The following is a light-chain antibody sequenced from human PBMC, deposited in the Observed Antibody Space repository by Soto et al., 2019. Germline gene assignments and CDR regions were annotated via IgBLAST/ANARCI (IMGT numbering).Light chain of an antibody. CDR2: AAS. V-gene: IGKV1-39*01. Sequence: DIPMTQSPAALSAYVGDRVTITCRASQSISSYLNWYQQKPGKAPKLLIYAASSLQSGVPSRFSGSRSGPDFTLTISSLQPEDFATYYCQQSYSSPPTFGQGTKV. J-gene: IGKJ1*01. CDR1: QSISSY. CDR3: QQSYSSPPT.